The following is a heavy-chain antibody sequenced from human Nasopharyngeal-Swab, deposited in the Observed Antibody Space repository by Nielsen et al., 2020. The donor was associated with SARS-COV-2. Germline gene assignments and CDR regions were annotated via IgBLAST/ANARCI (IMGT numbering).Heavy chain of an antibody. CDR2: IYYSGST. V-gene: IGHV4-39*07. J-gene: IGHJ6*02. CDR3: ARRILYDGMDV. D-gene: IGHD2-15*01. Sequence: WIRQPPGKGLEWIGSIYYSGSTYYNPSLKSRVTISVDTSKNQFSLKLSSVTAADTAVYYCARRILYDGMDVWGQGTTVTVFS.